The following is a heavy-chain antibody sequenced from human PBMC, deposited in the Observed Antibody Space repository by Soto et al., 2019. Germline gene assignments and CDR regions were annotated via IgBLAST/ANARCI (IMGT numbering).Heavy chain of an antibody. CDR2: IHNSGTA. D-gene: IGHD2-21*02. Sequence: SETLSLTCVVSGGSISSGDYSWGWIRQPPGKGPEWLASIHNSGTATHNPSLHSRLSIPMDTSTNEVTMKLTSVTAADTPVYYCVRLPPTVTPEKNFYFHMDIGGKETTVTVS. J-gene: IGHJ6*03. CDR1: GGSISSGDYS. CDR3: VRLPPTVTPEKNFYFHMDI. V-gene: IGHV4-39*01.